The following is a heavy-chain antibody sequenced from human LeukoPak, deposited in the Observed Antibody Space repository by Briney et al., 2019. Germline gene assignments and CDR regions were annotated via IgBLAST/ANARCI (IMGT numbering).Heavy chain of an antibody. D-gene: IGHD5-18*01. V-gene: IGHV3-23*01. CDR1: GFTFSSYA. CDR3: AKDPWGYSYGLSFDY. Sequence: GGSLRLSCAASGFTFSSYAMSWVRQAPGKGLEWVSAISGSGGSTYYADSVKGRFTISRDNSKNTLYLQMNSLRAEDTAVYYCAKDPWGYSYGLSFDYWGQGTLDTVSS. J-gene: IGHJ4*02. CDR2: ISGSGGST.